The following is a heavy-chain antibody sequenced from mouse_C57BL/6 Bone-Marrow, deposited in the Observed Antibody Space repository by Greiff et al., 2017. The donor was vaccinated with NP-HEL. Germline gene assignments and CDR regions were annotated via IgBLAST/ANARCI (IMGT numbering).Heavy chain of an antibody. CDR1: GYTFTSYG. D-gene: IGHD1-1*01. V-gene: IGHV1-81*01. Sequence: QVQLQQSGAELARPVASVKLSCKASGYTFTSYGISWVKQRTGQGLEWIGEIYPRSGNTYYNEKFKGKATLTADKSSSTAYMELRSLTSEDSAVYFCARLGYYGSVDYWGQGTTLTVSS. CDR3: ARLGYYGSVDY. CDR2: IYPRSGNT. J-gene: IGHJ2*01.